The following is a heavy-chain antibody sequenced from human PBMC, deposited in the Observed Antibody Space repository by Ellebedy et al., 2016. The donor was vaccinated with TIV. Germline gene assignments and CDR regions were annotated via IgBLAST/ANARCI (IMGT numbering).Heavy chain of an antibody. CDR1: GYTFSSNV. CDR2: ISAYNGKT. Sequence: AASVKVSCKASGYTFSSNVLTWVRQAPGQGLEWMGSISAYNGKTNYAQNLQDRVTMTTDTSTSTAYMELRSLRSDDTAVYYCARLMGAFSWYLDLWGRGSLVTVSS. CDR3: ARLMGAFSWYLDL. J-gene: IGHJ2*01. D-gene: IGHD2-8*01. V-gene: IGHV1-18*01.